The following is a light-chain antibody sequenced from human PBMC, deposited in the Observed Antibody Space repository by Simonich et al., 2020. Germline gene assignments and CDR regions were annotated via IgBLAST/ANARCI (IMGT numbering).Light chain of an antibody. Sequence: QSALTQPASVSGSPGQSITISCTGTSIDVGGYNYVSWYQQHPGKAPKLMIYDVSNRPSGVSNRFSGSKSGNTASLTISWLQAEDEADYYCSSYTSSSTYVVFGGGTKLTVL. V-gene: IGLV2-14*03. CDR2: DVS. CDR1: SIDVGGYNY. J-gene: IGLJ2*01. CDR3: SSYTSSSTYVV.